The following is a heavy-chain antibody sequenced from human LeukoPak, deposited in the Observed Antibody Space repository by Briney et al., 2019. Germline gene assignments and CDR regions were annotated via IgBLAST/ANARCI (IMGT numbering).Heavy chain of an antibody. J-gene: IGHJ6*03. CDR3: ARAGGGYYYGSGRSAVYMDV. CDR1: GGSISSGSYY. Sequence: PSETLSLTCTVSGGSISSGSYYWSWIRHPAGKGLEWIGRIYNSESTNYNPSLKSRATISEDTSKNQFSLKLSSVTAADTAVYYCARAGGGYYYGSGRSAVYMDVWGKGTTVTVSS. D-gene: IGHD3-10*01. V-gene: IGHV4-61*02. CDR2: IYNSEST.